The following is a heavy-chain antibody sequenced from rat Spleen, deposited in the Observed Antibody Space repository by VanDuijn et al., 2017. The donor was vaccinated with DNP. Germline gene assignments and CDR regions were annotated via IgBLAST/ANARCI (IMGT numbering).Heavy chain of an antibody. J-gene: IGHJ2*01. CDR3: ARWYDSGYSFDF. CDR2: ISYEGGKT. CDR1: GFTFSDYY. D-gene: IGHD4-3*01. V-gene: IGHV5-22*01. Sequence: EVQLVESGGGLVQPGRSLKLSCAASGFTFSDYYMAWVRQAPKKGLEWVASISYEGGKTYYGDSVKGRSTISRDNAEDTLYLHINSLRSEDTATYYCARWYDSGYSFDFWGQGVMVTVSS.